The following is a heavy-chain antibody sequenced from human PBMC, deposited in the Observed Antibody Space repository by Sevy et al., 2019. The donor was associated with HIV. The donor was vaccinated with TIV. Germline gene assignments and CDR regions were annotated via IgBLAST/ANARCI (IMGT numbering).Heavy chain of an antibody. CDR3: AKVLIAVACTEPGYYYYGMDV. V-gene: IGHV3-30*18. D-gene: IGHD6-19*01. CDR2: ISYDGSNK. J-gene: IGHJ6*02. CDR1: GFTFSRYG. Sequence: GGSLRLSCAACGFTFSRYGMHWVRQAPGKGLAWVAVISYDGSNKYYADSVKGRLAISRYNSKSTPNLQMTSLRAEDTAVYYCAKVLIAVACTEPGYYYYGMDVWGQGTTVTVSS.